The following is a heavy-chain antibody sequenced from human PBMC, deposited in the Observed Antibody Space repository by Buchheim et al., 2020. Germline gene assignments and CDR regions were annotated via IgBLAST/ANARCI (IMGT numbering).Heavy chain of an antibody. CDR1: GYTFTSYY. Sequence: QVQLVQSGAEVKKPGASVKVSCKASGYTFTSYYMHWVRQAPGQGLEWMGIINPSGGSTSYAQKFQGRVTMTRDTSTSTVYMELSSLRSEDTAVYYCARAYCGGDCYSGLISYYYGMDVWGQGTT. CDR3: ARAYCGGDCYSGLISYYYGMDV. D-gene: IGHD2-21*02. J-gene: IGHJ6*02. V-gene: IGHV1-46*03. CDR2: INPSGGST.